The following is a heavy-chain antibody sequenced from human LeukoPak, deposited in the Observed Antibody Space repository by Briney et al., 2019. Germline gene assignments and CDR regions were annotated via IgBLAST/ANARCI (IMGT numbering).Heavy chain of an antibody. CDR3: AREERMVRGVISD. D-gene: IGHD3-10*01. CDR2: IIPIFGTA. V-gene: IGHV1-69*13. Sequence: GASVRVSCKASGGTFSSYAISWVRQAPGQGLEWMGGIIPIFGTANYAQKFQGRVTITADESTSTAYMELSSLRSEDTAVYYCAREERMVRGVISDWGQRTLVTV. CDR1: GGTFSSYA. J-gene: IGHJ4*02.